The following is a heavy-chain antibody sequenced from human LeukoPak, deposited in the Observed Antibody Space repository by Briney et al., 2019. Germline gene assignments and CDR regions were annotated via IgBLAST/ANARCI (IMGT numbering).Heavy chain of an antibody. J-gene: IGHJ3*02. Sequence: GGSLRLSCAASGFTFSSYSMNWVRQAPGKGLEWVSSISSSSSYIYYADSVKGRFTISRDNAKNSLYLQMNSLRAEDTAVYYCAREGDYGDSPDAFDIWGQGTMVTVSS. D-gene: IGHD4-17*01. CDR1: GFTFSSYS. V-gene: IGHV3-21*01. CDR2: ISSSSSYI. CDR3: AREGDYGDSPDAFDI.